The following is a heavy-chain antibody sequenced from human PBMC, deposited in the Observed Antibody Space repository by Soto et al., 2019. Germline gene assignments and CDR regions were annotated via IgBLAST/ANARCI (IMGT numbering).Heavy chain of an antibody. D-gene: IGHD2-15*01. J-gene: IGHJ4*02. CDR1: GYTLTSYS. CDR3: AKDPQGYCSGGRCYHFEY. Sequence: QVQLVQSGAEVKKPGASVRVCCKASGYTLTSYSMHWVRQAPGQGLELLGIINPSGDNIRYAQNFQGRDTMNTDTSTSTVYLELISMRSEDTAIYYCAKDPQGYCSGGRCYHFEYWGQGTLVTVSS. V-gene: IGHV1-46*01. CDR2: INPSGDNI.